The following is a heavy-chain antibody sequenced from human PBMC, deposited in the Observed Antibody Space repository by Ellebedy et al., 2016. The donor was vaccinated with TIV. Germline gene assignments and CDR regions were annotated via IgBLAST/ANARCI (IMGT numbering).Heavy chain of an antibody. CDR2: IYYIGSA. Sequence: MPSETLSLTCSVSDASIRSYFWSWIRQPPGKGLEWIGHIYYIGSADYNPSLKSRVTISVDRSKNQFSLNVTSVTAADTAVYYCARGGAAGSSDYYYGMDVWGQGTTVTVSS. CDR1: DASIRSYF. CDR3: ARGGAAGSSDYYYGMDV. J-gene: IGHJ6*02. V-gene: IGHV4-59*08. D-gene: IGHD6-13*01.